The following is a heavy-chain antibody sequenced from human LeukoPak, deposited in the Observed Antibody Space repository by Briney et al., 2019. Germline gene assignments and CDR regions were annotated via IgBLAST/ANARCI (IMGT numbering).Heavy chain of an antibody. CDR2: IIPIFGTA. J-gene: IGHJ4*02. CDR3: ARGYSSGYFDY. CDR1: GGTFSSYA. V-gene: IGHV1-69*13. D-gene: IGHD6-25*01. Sequence: GASVKVSCTASGGTFSSYAISWVRQAPGQGLEWMGGIIPIFGTANYAQKFQGRVTITADESTSTAYTELSSLGSEDTAVYYCARGYSSGYFDYWGQGTLVTVSS.